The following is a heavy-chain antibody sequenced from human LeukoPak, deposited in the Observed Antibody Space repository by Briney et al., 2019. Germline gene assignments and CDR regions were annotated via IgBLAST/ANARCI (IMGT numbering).Heavy chain of an antibody. CDR3: AREGDILTGYWGYYFDY. Sequence: PGGSLRLSCAASGLSFSTYWMSWVRQAPGKGLEWVAVIWYDGSNKYYADSVKGRFTISRDNSKNTLYLQMNSLRAEDTAVYYCAREGDILTGYWGYYFDYWGQGTLVTVSS. CDR1: GLSFSTYW. CDR2: IWYDGSNK. V-gene: IGHV3-33*08. J-gene: IGHJ4*02. D-gene: IGHD3-9*01.